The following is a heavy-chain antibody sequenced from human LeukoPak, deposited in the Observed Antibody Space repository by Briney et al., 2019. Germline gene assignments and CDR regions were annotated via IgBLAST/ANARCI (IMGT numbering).Heavy chain of an antibody. J-gene: IGHJ6*02. CDR1: GFTFSSYA. CDR2: ISGSGGST. Sequence: PGGSLRLSCAASGFTFSSYAMSWVRQALGKGLEWVSAISGSGGSTYYADSVKGRFTISRDNSKNTLYLQMNSLRAEDTAVYYCAKDRGSTSWDRYYYYGMDVWGQGTTVTVSS. CDR3: AKDRGSTSWDRYYYYGMDV. V-gene: IGHV3-23*01. D-gene: IGHD2-2*01.